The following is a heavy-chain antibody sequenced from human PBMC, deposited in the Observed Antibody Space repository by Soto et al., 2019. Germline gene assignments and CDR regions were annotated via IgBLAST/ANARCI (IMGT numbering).Heavy chain of an antibody. V-gene: IGHV4-59*08. D-gene: IGHD3-10*01. J-gene: IGHJ6*03. CDR1: GGSISSYY. Sequence: SETLSLTCTVSGGSISSYYWSWIRQPPGKGLEWIGYIYYSGSTNYNPSLKSRVNISVDTSKNQFSLKLSSVTAADTAVYYCARRAPMVRGVIPRHYYYYMDVWGKGTTVTVSS. CDR2: IYYSGST. CDR3: ARRAPMVRGVIPRHYYYYMDV.